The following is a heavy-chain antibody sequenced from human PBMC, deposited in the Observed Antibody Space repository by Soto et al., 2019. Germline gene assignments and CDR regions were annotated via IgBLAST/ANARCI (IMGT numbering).Heavy chain of an antibody. D-gene: IGHD6-13*01. CDR3: AYSSTPFDY. CDR2: ISGSGGST. V-gene: IGHV3-23*01. J-gene: IGHJ4*02. CDR1: GFTFSSYA. Sequence: EVQLLESGGGLVQPGGSLRLSCAASGFTFSSYAMSWVRQAPGKGLEWVSAISGSGGSTYYADSVKGRFTISRDNSKNTLNLQMQRLRAEDTAVYYCAYSSTPFDYWGQGTLVTVSS.